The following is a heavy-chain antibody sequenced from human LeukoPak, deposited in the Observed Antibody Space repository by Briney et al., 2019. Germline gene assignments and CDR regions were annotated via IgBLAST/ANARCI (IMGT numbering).Heavy chain of an antibody. CDR3: ARVPNTAPYYYYMDV. J-gene: IGHJ6*03. D-gene: IGHD5-18*01. Sequence: ASVKVSCKASGYTFTRYDINWVRQAPGQGLEWMGWISAYNGNANYAQNLQGRVTMTTDTSTSTAYMEVRSLTSEDTAVYYCARVPNTAPYYYYMDVWGKGTTVTISS. CDR2: ISAYNGNA. V-gene: IGHV1-18*01. CDR1: GYTFTRYD.